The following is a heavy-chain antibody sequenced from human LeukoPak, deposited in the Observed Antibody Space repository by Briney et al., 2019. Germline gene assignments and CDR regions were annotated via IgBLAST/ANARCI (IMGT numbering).Heavy chain of an antibody. J-gene: IGHJ5*02. CDR2: FDPEDGET. D-gene: IGHD3-9*01. Sequence: ASVKVSCKVSGYTLTELSMHWVRQAPGKGLEWMGGFDPEDGETIYAQKFQGRVTMTEDTSTDTAYMELSSLRSEDTAVYYCARDGLRYYDILTGSGGSNWFDPWGQGTLVTVSS. CDR1: GYTLTELS. CDR3: ARDGLRYYDILTGSGGSNWFDP. V-gene: IGHV1-24*01.